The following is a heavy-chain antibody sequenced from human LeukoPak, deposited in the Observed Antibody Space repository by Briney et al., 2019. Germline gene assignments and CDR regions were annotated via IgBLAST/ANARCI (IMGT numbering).Heavy chain of an antibody. D-gene: IGHD2-2*02. CDR1: GYTFTSYG. Sequence: ASVKVSCKASGYTFTSYGISWVRQAPGQGLEWMGWISAYNGNTNYAQKLQGRVTMTTDTSTSTAYMELRSLRSDDTAVYYCARGYCSSTSCYTGDYWGQGTLVTVPS. J-gene: IGHJ4*02. V-gene: IGHV1-18*01. CDR3: ARGYCSSTSCYTGDY. CDR2: ISAYNGNT.